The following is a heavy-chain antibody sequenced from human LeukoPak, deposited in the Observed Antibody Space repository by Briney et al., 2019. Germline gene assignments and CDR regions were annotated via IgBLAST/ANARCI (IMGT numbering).Heavy chain of an antibody. J-gene: IGHJ4*02. CDR3: AKDATAIAVAGSVPTDY. CDR2: ISYDGSNK. Sequence: GGPLRLSCAASGFTFSSYGMHWVRQAPGKGLEWVAVISYDGSNKYYADSVKGRFTISRDNSKNTLYLQMNSLRAEDTAVYYCAKDATAIAVAGSVPTDYWGQGTLVTVSS. CDR1: GFTFSSYG. V-gene: IGHV3-30*18. D-gene: IGHD6-19*01.